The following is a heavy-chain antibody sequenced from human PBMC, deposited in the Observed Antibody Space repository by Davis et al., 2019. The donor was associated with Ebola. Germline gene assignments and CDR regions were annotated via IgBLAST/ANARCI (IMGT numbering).Heavy chain of an antibody. D-gene: IGHD1-26*01. CDR1: GYSISSVYY. CDR2: IYHNGNS. Sequence: SETLSLTCTVSGYSISSVYYWGWIRQPPGKGLEWIGSIYHNGNSYYNPSLKSRVTISVDTSKNHFSLKLSSVTAADTAVYYCARRYSGSKNAFDIWGQGTMVTVSS. J-gene: IGHJ3*02. V-gene: IGHV4-38-2*02. CDR3: ARRYSGSKNAFDI.